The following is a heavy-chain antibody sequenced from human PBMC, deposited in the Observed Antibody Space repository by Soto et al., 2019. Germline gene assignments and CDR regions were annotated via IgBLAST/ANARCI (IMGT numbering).Heavy chain of an antibody. CDR3: ARDRYYDSSGYYYESAY. Sequence: QVQLVQSGAEVKMPGSSVKVSCKASGGTFSNYGISWVRQAPGQGLEWMGGIIPRLGSTKSAQSFQGRVTFTADESTSTAYMELSSLRSEETAVYYCARDRYYDSSGYYYESAYWGQGTLVTVSS. D-gene: IGHD3-22*01. V-gene: IGHV1-69*01. J-gene: IGHJ4*02. CDR1: GGTFSNYG. CDR2: IIPRLGST.